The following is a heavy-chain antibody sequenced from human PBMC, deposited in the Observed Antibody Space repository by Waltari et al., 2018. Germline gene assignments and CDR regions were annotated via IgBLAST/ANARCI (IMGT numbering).Heavy chain of an antibody. V-gene: IGHV3-30*18. CDR2: ISYDGSKT. J-gene: IGHJ4*02. CDR1: GFTFSNHG. CDR3: AKDGVGVRAVIPFDY. Sequence: QVQLVESGGGVVQPGRSLRLSCAASGFTFSNHGMPWVRQAPGKGREWVALISYDGSKTFFTDSVKGRFTISRDNSKNMVYLQMNSLRAEDAAIYYCAKDGVGVRAVIPFDYWGQGTLVTVSS. D-gene: IGHD3-10*01.